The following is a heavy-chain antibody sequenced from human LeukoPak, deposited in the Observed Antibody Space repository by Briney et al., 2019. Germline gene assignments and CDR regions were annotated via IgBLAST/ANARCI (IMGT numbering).Heavy chain of an antibody. CDR3: ARERPAHYYYYYYLDV. V-gene: IGHV4-61*02. J-gene: IGHJ6*03. Sequence: SQTLSLTCTVSGGSISSGSYYWSWIRQPAGKGLEWIGRIYTSGSTNYNPSLKSRVTISVDTSKNQFSLKLSSVTAADTAVYYCARERPAHYYYYYYLDVWGKGTTVTVS. CDR1: GGSISSGSYY. CDR2: IYTSGST.